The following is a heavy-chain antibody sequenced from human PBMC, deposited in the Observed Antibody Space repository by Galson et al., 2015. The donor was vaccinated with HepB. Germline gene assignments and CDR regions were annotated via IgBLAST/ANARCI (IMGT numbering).Heavy chain of an antibody. J-gene: IGHJ6*02. Sequence: SVKVSCKASGGTFSSYAISWVRQAPGQGLEWMGGIIPIFGIANYAQKFQGRVMITADKSTSTAYMELSSLRSEDTAVYYCARVGYDFWSGYYSYYYYGMDVWGQGTTVTVSS. D-gene: IGHD3-3*01. CDR1: GGTFSSYA. V-gene: IGHV1-69*10. CDR2: IIPIFGIA. CDR3: ARVGYDFWSGYYSYYYYGMDV.